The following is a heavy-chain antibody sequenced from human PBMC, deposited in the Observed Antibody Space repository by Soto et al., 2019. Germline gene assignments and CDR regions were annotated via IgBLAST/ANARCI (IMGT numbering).Heavy chain of an antibody. D-gene: IGHD5-12*01. Sequence: QVQLVQSGPEMKKPGASVKLSCKASGITYNTYAIHWVRQAPGQGLEWMGWINAGNGDTRISQNFQGRVTLTRDTSASTVYMDLDSLKSEDTGVYYCARAISRYVTWGQGTLVTVSS. CDR3: ARAISRYVT. CDR1: GITYNTYA. J-gene: IGHJ4*02. V-gene: IGHV1-3*01. CDR2: INAGNGDT.